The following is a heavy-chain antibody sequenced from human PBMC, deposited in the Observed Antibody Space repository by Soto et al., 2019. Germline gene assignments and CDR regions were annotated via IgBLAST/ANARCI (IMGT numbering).Heavy chain of an antibody. Sequence: QVQLQESGPGLVKPSETLSLTCTVSGGSISSYYWSWIRQPPGKGLEWIGYIYYSGSTNYNPSLKSRVTISVDTSKNQFSLKLSSVTAADTAVYYCARESKTMVRGVINYYYYGMDVWGQGTTVTVSS. J-gene: IGHJ6*02. CDR2: IYYSGST. CDR3: ARESKTMVRGVINYYYYGMDV. D-gene: IGHD3-10*01. CDR1: GGSISSYY. V-gene: IGHV4-59*01.